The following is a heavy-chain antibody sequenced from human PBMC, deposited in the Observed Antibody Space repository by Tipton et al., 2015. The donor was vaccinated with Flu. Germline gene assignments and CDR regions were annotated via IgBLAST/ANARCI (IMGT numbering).Heavy chain of an antibody. Sequence: TLSLTCAVSSYPISRGYFWGLIRQPPGKGLEWIGSIHHSGSTDYNPSLKSRVTISVDTSKNQFYLKLSSVTAADTAVYYCARLQQWLVHDAFDVWGQGTLVTVSS. CDR1: SYPISRGYF. V-gene: IGHV4-38-2*01. CDR3: ARLQQWLVHDAFDV. CDR2: IHHSGST. J-gene: IGHJ3*01. D-gene: IGHD6-19*01.